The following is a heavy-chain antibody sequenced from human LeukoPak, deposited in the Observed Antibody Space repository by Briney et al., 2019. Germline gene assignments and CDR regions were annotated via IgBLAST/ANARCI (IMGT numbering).Heavy chain of an antibody. D-gene: IGHD3-9*01. CDR3: ARSAGNVLTGYYSYFDY. J-gene: IGHJ4*02. CDR1: GFTFSSYS. CDR2: ISSSSSYI. V-gene: IGHV3-21*01. Sequence: GGSLRLSCAASGFTFSSYSMNWVRQAPGKGLEWVSSISSSSSYIYYADSVKGRFTISRDNAKNSLYLQMNSLRAEDTAVYYCARSAGNVLTGYYSYFDYWGQGILVTVSS.